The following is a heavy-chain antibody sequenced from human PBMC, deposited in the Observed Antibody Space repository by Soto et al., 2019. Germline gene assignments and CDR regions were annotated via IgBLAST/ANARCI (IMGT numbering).Heavy chain of an antibody. CDR2: MNPNSGNT. J-gene: IGHJ6*02. D-gene: IGHD3-9*01. V-gene: IGHV1-8*01. CDR1: GYTFTSYD. Sequence: QVQLVQSGAEVKKPGASVKVSCKASGYTFTSYDINWVRQATGQGLEWMGWMNPNSGNTGYAQKFQGRVTMTRNTSRSTGYMERSSLRAEDTAVYYCARGYYDILTGYSAVYYYYGMDVWGQGTTVTVSS. CDR3: ARGYYDILTGYSAVYYYYGMDV.